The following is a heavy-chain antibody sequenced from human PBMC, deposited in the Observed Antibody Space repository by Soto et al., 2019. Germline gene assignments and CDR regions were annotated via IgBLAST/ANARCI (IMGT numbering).Heavy chain of an antibody. CDR2: IYYSGST. V-gene: IGHV4-59*08. J-gene: IGHJ5*02. Sequence: SETLSLTCTVSGGSISSFYWSWIRQPPGKGLEWIGYIYYSGSTNYNPSLKSRVTISVDTSKNQFSLKLSSVTAADTAVYYCARRGAHYDILTGFNWFDPWGQGTLVTVSS. CDR1: GGSISSFY. CDR3: ARRGAHYDILTGFNWFDP. D-gene: IGHD3-9*01.